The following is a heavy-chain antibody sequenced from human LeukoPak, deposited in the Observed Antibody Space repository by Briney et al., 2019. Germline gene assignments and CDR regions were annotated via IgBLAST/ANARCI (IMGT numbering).Heavy chain of an antibody. CDR3: AKGQQQLIDY. CDR2: IRYDGTSK. CDR1: GFTFSSYA. V-gene: IGHV3-30*02. J-gene: IGHJ4*02. Sequence: GGSLRLSCAASGFTFSSYAMHWVRQAPGKGLEWVAFIRYDGTSKYYADSVRGRFTISRDNSKNTLYLQMNSLRAEDTAVYYCAKGQQQLIDYWGQRTLVTVSS. D-gene: IGHD6-13*01.